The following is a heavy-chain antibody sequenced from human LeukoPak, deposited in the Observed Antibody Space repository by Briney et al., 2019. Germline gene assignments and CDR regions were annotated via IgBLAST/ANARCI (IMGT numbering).Heavy chain of an antibody. J-gene: IGHJ4*02. Sequence: PGGSLRLSCAASGFTFSSYGIHWVRQAPGKGLEWVAVISYDGSNKYYADSVKGRFTISRDNSKNTPYLQMNSLRAEDTAVYYCAKDFAWYWGQGTLVTVSS. D-gene: IGHD3-3*01. V-gene: IGHV3-30*18. CDR3: AKDFAWY. CDR1: GFTFSSYG. CDR2: ISYDGSNK.